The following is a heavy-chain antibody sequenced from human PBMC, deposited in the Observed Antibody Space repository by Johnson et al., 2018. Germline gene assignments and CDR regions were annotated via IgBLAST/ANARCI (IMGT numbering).Heavy chain of an antibody. V-gene: IGHV3-23*04. CDR1: GFTFSSYA. CDR3: ARDRGYCSGGSCYRYFQH. Sequence: VQLVESGGGVVQPGRSLRLSCAASGFTFSSYAMSWVRQAPGKGLEWVSGISGSGGSTYYADPVKVRFTISRDNSKNTLYLQMNSLRAEDTAVYYCARDRGYCSGGSCYRYFQHWGQGTLVTVSS. J-gene: IGHJ1*01. CDR2: ISGSGGST. D-gene: IGHD2-15*01.